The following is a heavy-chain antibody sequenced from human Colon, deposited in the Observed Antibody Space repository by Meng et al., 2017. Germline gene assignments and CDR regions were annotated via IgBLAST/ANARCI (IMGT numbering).Heavy chain of an antibody. Sequence: QVQVQDSGPGLVKPSGTLSLTCAVSGGSISGTNWWSWVRQPPGKGLEWIGETYHSGTIHYNPSLKSRVTISVDKSKNQFSLKLSSVTAADTAVYYCARHYYDSSGSFGAFDYWGQGTLVTVFS. D-gene: IGHD3-22*01. CDR3: ARHYYDSSGSFGAFDY. V-gene: IGHV4-4*02. CDR2: TYHSGTI. J-gene: IGHJ4*02. CDR1: GGSISGTNW.